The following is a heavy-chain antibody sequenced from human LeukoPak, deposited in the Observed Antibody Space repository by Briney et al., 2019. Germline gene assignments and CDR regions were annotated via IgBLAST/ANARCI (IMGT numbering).Heavy chain of an antibody. D-gene: IGHD3-22*01. Sequence: KSSETLSLTCTVSGGTISSYYWSWIRQPPGKGLEWIAYIDYSGSTYYNPSLKSRVTISVDTSKNQFSLKLSSVTAADTAVYYCARDGRSYYDSSGYPLAYAFDIWGQGTMVTVSS. CDR1: GGTISSYY. J-gene: IGHJ3*02. CDR3: ARDGRSYYDSSGYPLAYAFDI. V-gene: IGHV4-59*12. CDR2: IDYSGST.